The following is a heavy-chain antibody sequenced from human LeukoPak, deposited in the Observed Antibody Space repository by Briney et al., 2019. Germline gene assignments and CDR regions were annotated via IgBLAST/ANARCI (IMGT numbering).Heavy chain of an antibody. Sequence: PSETLSLTCTVSGGSVSGSYYWNWIRQPPGKGLEWIGYMYSSGTINYNPSLKSRVTISVDKSKNQFSLKLSSVTAADTAVYYCARDTYGSGSYQTHNWFDPWGQGTLVTVSS. J-gene: IGHJ5*02. CDR3: ARDTYGSGSYQTHNWFDP. D-gene: IGHD3-10*01. CDR2: MYSSGTI. CDR1: GGSVSGSYY. V-gene: IGHV4-61*01.